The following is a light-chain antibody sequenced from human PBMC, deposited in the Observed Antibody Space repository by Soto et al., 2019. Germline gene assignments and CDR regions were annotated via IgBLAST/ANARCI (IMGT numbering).Light chain of an antibody. V-gene: IGKV1-27*01. Sequence: IQMTQSPSSLSASPGDSVTITCRASQDIGNFLAWYQQKPGTVAKLLIYGASTLQSGVPSRFSGSGSETNFTLTFASLQAEDAASYYCQKYNSAPLTFGGGTKVDIK. CDR1: QDIGNF. CDR2: GAS. CDR3: QKYNSAPLT. J-gene: IGKJ4*01.